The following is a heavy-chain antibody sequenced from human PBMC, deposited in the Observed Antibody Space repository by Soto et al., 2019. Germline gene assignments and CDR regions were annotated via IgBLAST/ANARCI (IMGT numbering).Heavy chain of an antibody. D-gene: IGHD1-26*01. V-gene: IGHV4-59*08. Sequence: SETLSLTCTVSGGSISSYYWSWIRQPPGKGLEWIGYIYYSGSTNYNPSLKSRVTISVDTSKNQFSLKLSSVTAADTAVYYCAGRSGSYTGYYFDYWGQGTLVTAPQ. CDR1: GGSISSYY. J-gene: IGHJ4*02. CDR2: IYYSGST. CDR3: AGRSGSYTGYYFDY.